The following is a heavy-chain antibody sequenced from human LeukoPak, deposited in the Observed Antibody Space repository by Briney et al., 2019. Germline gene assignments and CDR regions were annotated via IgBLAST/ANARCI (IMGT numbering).Heavy chain of an antibody. CDR2: ISGSGGST. CDR3: AREGPGRWLQRSPYYYYGMDV. V-gene: IGHV3-23*01. CDR1: GFTFSSYA. Sequence: SGGSLRLSCAASGFTFSSYAMSWVRQAPGKGLEWVSAISGSGGSTYYADSVKGRFTISRDNSKNTLYLQMNSLRAEDTAVYYCAREGPGRWLQRSPYYYYGMDVWGQGTTVTVSS. J-gene: IGHJ6*02. D-gene: IGHD5-24*01.